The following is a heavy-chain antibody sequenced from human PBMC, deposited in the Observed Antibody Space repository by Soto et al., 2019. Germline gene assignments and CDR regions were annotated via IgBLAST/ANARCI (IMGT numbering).Heavy chain of an antibody. Sequence: QVQLVESGGGVVQPGRSLRLSCAASGFTFSSYGMHWVRQAPGKGLEWVAVIWYDGSNKYYADSVKGRFTISRDNSKNTLYLQMNSRRAADTAVSYDARPDSRGYFFAYWGQGPLVTVYS. CDR3: ARPDSRGYFFAY. D-gene: IGHD3-22*01. V-gene: IGHV3-33*01. CDR1: GFTFSSYG. J-gene: IGHJ4*02. CDR2: IWYDGSNK.